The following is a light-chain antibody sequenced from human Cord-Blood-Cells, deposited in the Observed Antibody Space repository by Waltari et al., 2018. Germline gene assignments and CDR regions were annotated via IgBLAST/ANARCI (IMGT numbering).Light chain of an antibody. CDR3: SSDTISSTLA. Sequence: QSALTQTVSVSGSPGQSITISCPDTTSDVGGYNYVSWYQQHTGQAPKLMIYDVSNRPLGVPNRFSGSNAGNTASLSISGIHAEDETDYCCSSDTISSTLAFETVTKVTVL. V-gene: IGLV2-14*03. CDR1: TSDVGGYNY. J-gene: IGLJ1*01. CDR2: DVS.